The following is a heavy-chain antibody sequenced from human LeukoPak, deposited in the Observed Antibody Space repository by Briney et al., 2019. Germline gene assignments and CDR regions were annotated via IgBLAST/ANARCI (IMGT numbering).Heavy chain of an antibody. J-gene: IGHJ4*02. V-gene: IGHV4-4*07. CDR3: AREHKDYDGDGYYYGY. CDR2: IYAGGKT. D-gene: IGHD2-21*02. CDR1: GGSISTYY. Sequence: SETLSLTCTVSGGSISTYYWTWIRQPAGKGLEWIGRIYAGGKTNHNPSLKSRVTMSVDTSKNQFSLRLRSVTAADTAVYYCAREHKDYDGDGYYYGYWGQGTLVTVSS.